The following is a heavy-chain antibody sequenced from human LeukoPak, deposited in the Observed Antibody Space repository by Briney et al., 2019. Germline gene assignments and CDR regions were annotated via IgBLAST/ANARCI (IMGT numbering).Heavy chain of an antibody. D-gene: IGHD4-17*01. Sequence: GRSLRLSCTASGFTFGDYAMSWFRQAPGKGLEWVGFIRSKAYGGTTEYAASVTGRFTISRDDSKSIAYLQMNSLKTEDTAVYYCTSTASTVTTMGYYFDYWGQGTLVTVSS. CDR2: IRSKAYGGTT. J-gene: IGHJ4*02. CDR3: TSTASTVTTMGYYFDY. V-gene: IGHV3-49*03. CDR1: GFTFGDYA.